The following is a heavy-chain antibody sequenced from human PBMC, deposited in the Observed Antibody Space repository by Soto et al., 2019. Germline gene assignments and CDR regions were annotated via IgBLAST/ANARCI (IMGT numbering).Heavy chain of an antibody. V-gene: IGHV3-23*01. Sequence: EVQLLESGGGLVQPGGSLRISCAASGFTFSSYAMSWVRQAPGKGLEWVSAISGSGGSTYYADSVKGRFTISRDNSKNTLYLQMNSLRAEDTAVYYCAKDLKWEYYFDYWGQGTLVTVSS. J-gene: IGHJ4*02. D-gene: IGHD1-26*01. CDR3: AKDLKWEYYFDY. CDR2: ISGSGGST. CDR1: GFTFSSYA.